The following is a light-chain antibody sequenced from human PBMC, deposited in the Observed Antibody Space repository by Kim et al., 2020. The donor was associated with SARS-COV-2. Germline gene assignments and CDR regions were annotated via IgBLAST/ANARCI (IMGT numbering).Light chain of an antibody. Sequence: YVEEWVNINCRESQDINIWLCWYQQRPGKAPKSLIYAASNLQTGVPGRVSGSGSGTEFTLTIRSLQPEDFATYYCQQYVSYPNTCGQGTRLEIK. CDR1: QDINIW. CDR2: AAS. V-gene: IGKV1D-16*01. CDR3: QQYVSYPNT. J-gene: IGKJ5*01.